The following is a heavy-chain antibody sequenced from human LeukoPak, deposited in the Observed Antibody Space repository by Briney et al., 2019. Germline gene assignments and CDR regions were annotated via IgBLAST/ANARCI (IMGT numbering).Heavy chain of an antibody. CDR1: GPTFSRYW. CDR2: IKQDGSEK. D-gene: IGHD3-16*01. Sequence: GGSLRLSCAASGPTFSRYWMSWVRQAPGKGLEWVANIKQDGSEKYYADSVKGRFTISRDNAKNSLYVQVSSLRAEDTAVYYCARGGSRLLTSYIFDYWGQGTLVTVSS. J-gene: IGHJ4*02. CDR3: ARGGSRLLTSYIFDY. V-gene: IGHV3-7*01.